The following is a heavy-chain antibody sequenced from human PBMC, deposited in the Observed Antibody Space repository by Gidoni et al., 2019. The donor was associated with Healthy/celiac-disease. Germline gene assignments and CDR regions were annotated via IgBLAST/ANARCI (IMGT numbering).Heavy chain of an antibody. Sequence: QVQLVQSGAEVKKPGASVKVSCKASGSTFTSYDINWVRQATGQGLEWMGWMNPNSGNTGYAQKFQGRVTMTRNTSISTAYMELSSLRSEDTAVYYCAREHCSSTSCYHYYYYGMDVWGQGTTVTVSS. CDR3: AREHCSSTSCYHYYYYGMDV. D-gene: IGHD2-2*01. V-gene: IGHV1-8*01. CDR1: GSTFTSYD. CDR2: MNPNSGNT. J-gene: IGHJ6*02.